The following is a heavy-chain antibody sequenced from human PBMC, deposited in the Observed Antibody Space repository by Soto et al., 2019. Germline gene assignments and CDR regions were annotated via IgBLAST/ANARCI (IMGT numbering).Heavy chain of an antibody. Sequence: QVQLVQSGAEVRKPGASVKDSCKASGYTFTSHYIHWVRQAPGQGLEWMGVINPSGGSTSYADKFQGRVTMTMDTSTSTVYMDLSSLRSGDTALYYCARDQVPNASRLGDAFDIWGQGTMVTVSS. D-gene: IGHD6-6*01. J-gene: IGHJ3*02. CDR3: ARDQVPNASRLGDAFDI. V-gene: IGHV1-46*01. CDR2: INPSGGST. CDR1: GYTFTSHY.